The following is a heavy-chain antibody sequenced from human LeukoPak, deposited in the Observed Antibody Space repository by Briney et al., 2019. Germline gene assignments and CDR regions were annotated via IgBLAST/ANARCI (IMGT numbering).Heavy chain of an antibody. CDR2: IITLGSST. Sequence: GGPLRLSCAASGFTFSSYWMHWVRQAPGKGLVWVSRIITLGSSTTYEDSVKGRFTLSRDNAKNTLYLQMNSLRAEDTAVYYCARDREDSGSYSWGNRFDPWGQGTLVPVFS. J-gene: IGHJ5*02. D-gene: IGHD1-26*01. CDR1: GFTFSSYW. CDR3: ARDREDSGSYSWGNRFDP. V-gene: IGHV3-74*03.